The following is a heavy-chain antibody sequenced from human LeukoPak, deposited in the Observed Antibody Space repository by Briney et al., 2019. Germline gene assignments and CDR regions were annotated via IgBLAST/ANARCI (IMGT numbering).Heavy chain of an antibody. CDR2: IYHSGST. J-gene: IGHJ4*02. CDR3: ARSHNSYYFDY. CDR1: GGSISSGGYY. V-gene: IGHV4-30-2*01. D-gene: IGHD1-1*01. Sequence: PSETLSLTCTVSGGSISSGGYYWSWIRQPPGKGLEWIGYIYHSGSTYYNPSLKGRVTISVDRSKNQFSLKLSSVTAADTAVYYCARSHNSYYFDYWGQGTLVTVSS.